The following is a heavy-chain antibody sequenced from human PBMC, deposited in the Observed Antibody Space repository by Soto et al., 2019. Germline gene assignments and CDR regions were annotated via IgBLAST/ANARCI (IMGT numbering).Heavy chain of an antibody. CDR3: ARDLDRVAVAGHFDY. Sequence: KFQGRVTITRDTSASTAYMELSSLRSEDTAVYYCARDLDRVAVAGHFDYWGQGTLVTVSS. V-gene: IGHV1-3*01. J-gene: IGHJ4*02. D-gene: IGHD6-19*01.